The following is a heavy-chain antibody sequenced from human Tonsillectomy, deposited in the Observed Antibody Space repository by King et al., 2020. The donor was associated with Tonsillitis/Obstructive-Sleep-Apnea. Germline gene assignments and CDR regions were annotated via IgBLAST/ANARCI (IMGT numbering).Heavy chain of an antibody. Sequence: VQLQQWGAGLLKPSETLSLTCAVYGGSFSGYYWSWIRQPPGKGLEWIGEINHSGSTNYNPSLKSRVTISVDTSKNQFSLKLSSVTAADTAVYYCARGVVTQPGHWFYPWGQRTQVTVSS. V-gene: IGHV4-34*01. CDR3: ARGVVTQPGHWFYP. CDR2: INHSGST. D-gene: IGHD3-22*01. CDR1: GGSFSGYY. J-gene: IGHJ5*02.